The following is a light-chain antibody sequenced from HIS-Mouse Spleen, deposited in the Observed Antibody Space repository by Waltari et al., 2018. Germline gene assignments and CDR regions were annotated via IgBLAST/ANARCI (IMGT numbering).Light chain of an antibody. Sequence: SYELTQPPSVSVSPGQTASITCSGVKLGDKYACWYQQKPGQSPVLVIYQDSKRPSGIPERFSGSNSGNTATLTISGTQAMDEADYYCQAWDSSTVWVFGGGTKLTVL. CDR2: QDS. V-gene: IGLV3-1*01. CDR1: KLGDKY. J-gene: IGLJ3*02. CDR3: QAWDSSTVWV.